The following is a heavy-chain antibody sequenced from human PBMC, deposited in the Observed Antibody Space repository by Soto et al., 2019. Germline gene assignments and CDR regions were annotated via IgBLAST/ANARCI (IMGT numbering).Heavy chain of an antibody. CDR1: GFTFSSYA. V-gene: IGHV3-30-3*01. CDR3: AKEERHSGYIIDY. J-gene: IGHJ4*02. Sequence: GGSLRLSCAASGFTFSSYAMHWVRQAPGKGLEWVAVISYDGSNKYYADSVKGRFTISKDNSKNTLNLQMNSLRPEDTAVYYCAKEERHSGYIIDYWGQGTVVTV. CDR2: ISYDGSNK. D-gene: IGHD5-12*01.